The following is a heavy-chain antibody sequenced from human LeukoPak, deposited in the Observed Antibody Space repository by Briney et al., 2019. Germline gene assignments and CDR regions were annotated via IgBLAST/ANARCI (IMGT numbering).Heavy chain of an antibody. V-gene: IGHV3-23*01. D-gene: IGHD3-22*01. CDR3: ARDYYDSSFPDAFDI. CDR1: GFTFSSSA. J-gene: IGHJ3*02. Sequence: GGSLRLSCAASGFTFSSSAMNWVRQAPGKGLEWVSAISGSGGSTYYADSVKGRFTISRDNSRNTLYLQMNSLRAEDTAVYYCARDYYDSSFPDAFDIWGQGTMVTVSS. CDR2: ISGSGGST.